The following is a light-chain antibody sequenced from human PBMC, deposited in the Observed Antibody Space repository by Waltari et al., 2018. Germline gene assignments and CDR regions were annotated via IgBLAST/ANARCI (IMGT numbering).Light chain of an antibody. Sequence: DTLMTQSPSSLAASVGATVTITRRATQSLSTYVNWYKKTPGMAPRPLIFSASTLHRDVSSRFRGSGSGTDFTLTITDLQPDDFATYYCQQSYSAPLHFGGGTRVDI. V-gene: IGKV1-39*01. CDR2: SAS. CDR1: QSLSTY. J-gene: IGKJ4*01. CDR3: QQSYSAPLH.